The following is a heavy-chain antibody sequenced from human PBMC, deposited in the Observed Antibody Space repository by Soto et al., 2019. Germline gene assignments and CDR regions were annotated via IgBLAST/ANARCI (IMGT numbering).Heavy chain of an antibody. CDR2: ISGSGGST. J-gene: IGHJ4*02. CDR3: AAAGAYYYDSSGYFVFDY. Sequence: EVQLLESGGGLVQTGGSLRLSCAASGFTFSSYAMSWVRQAPGKGLEWVSAISGSGGSTYYADSVKGRFTISRDNSKNTLYLQMNSLRAEDTAVYYCAAAGAYYYDSSGYFVFDYWGQGTLVTVSS. CDR1: GFTFSSYA. D-gene: IGHD3-22*01. V-gene: IGHV3-23*01.